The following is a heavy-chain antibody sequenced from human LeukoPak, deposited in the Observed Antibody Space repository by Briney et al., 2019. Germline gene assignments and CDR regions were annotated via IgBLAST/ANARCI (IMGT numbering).Heavy chain of an antibody. J-gene: IGHJ3*02. CDR1: GFTFSDYY. CDR3: VRGVSISSSWYNDI. D-gene: IGHD6-13*01. CDR2: ISRGGSTT. V-gene: IGHV3-11*01. Sequence: GGSLRLSCAASGFTFSDYYMSWIRQAPGKGLEWVSYISRGGSTTYYVDSVKGRFTISRDNAKNSLYLHMNSLRAEDTAVYYCVRGVSISSSWYNDIWGQGTMVIVSS.